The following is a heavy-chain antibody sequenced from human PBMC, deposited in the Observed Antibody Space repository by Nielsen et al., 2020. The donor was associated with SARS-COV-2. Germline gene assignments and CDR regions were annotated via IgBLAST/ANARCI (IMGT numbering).Heavy chain of an antibody. CDR2: ISGSGGST. V-gene: IGHV3-23*01. D-gene: IGHD1-26*01. Sequence: GESLKISCAASGFTFSSYAMSWVRQAPGKGLEWVSAISGSGGSTYYADSEKGRFTISRDNSKNTLYLQMNSLRAEDTAVYYCAKVSAIIVGATTDYWGQGTLVTVSS. CDR3: AKVSAIIVGATTDY. J-gene: IGHJ4*02. CDR1: GFTFSSYA.